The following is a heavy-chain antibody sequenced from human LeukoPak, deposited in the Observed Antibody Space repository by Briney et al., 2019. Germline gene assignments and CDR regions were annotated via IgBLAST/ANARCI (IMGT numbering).Heavy chain of an antibody. V-gene: IGHV3-23*01. J-gene: IGHJ4*02. CDR3: AKIRPSNANY. D-gene: IGHD3-3*02. Sequence: GGSLRLSCAVSGFTFSSYFMSWVRQAPGKGLEWVSGISNNGGSTFYADSVKGRFTISRDNSKNTLYLRINSLRAEDTAVYYCAKIRPSNANYWGQGTLVTVSS. CDR1: GFTFSSYF. CDR2: ISNNGGST.